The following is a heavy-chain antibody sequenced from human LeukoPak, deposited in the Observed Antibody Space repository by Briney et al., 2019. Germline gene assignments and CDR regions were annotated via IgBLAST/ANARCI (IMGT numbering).Heavy chain of an antibody. D-gene: IGHD3-10*01. Sequence: SETLSLTCTVSGASISSYFWRWIRQPPGKGLEWIGYIHHSGGADYNPSLKSRVTISVDTSKNQFSLKLSSVTAADTAVYYCARAGAPYGSGNYYNSDVWGQGTTDTVSS. CDR1: GASISSYF. V-gene: IGHV4-59*01. CDR3: ARAGAPYGSGNYYNSDV. CDR2: IHHSGGA. J-gene: IGHJ6*02.